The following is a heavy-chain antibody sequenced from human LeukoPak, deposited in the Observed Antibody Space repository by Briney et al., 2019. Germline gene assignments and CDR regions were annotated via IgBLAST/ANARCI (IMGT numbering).Heavy chain of an antibody. CDR1: GYGFTSYW. D-gene: IGHD3-10*01. CDR3: ARKSSPLWFGELLSHDFDY. CDR2: IYPGDSDT. Sequence: GESLKISCKGSGYGFTSYWIGWVRQMPGKGLEWMGVIYPGDSDTRYSPSFQGQVTISADKSISTAYLQWSSLKASDTAMYYCARKSSPLWFGELLSHDFDYWGQGTLVSVS. V-gene: IGHV5-51*01. J-gene: IGHJ4*02.